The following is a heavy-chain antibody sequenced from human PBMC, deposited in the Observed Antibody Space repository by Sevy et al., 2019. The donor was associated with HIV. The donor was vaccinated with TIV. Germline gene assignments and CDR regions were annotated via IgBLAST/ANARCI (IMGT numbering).Heavy chain of an antibody. CDR2: IYSEGTK. V-gene: IGHV3-53*01. CDR1: GFTVSSNY. J-gene: IGHJ3*02. D-gene: IGHD2-21*01. CDR3: AIGSVSLVIAKDAFHI. Sequence: GGSLRLSCAASGFTVSSNYTIWVRQAPGKGLEWVSLIYSEGTKNYADSVKGRFTISRDNSKNTLYLQMNSLRAEDTAVYYCAIGSVSLVIAKDAFHIWGQGTMVTVSS.